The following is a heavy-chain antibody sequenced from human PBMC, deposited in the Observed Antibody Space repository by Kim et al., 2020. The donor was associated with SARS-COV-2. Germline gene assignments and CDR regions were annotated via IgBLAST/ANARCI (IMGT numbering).Heavy chain of an antibody. CDR3: ARANEQYYYDSSGYYYPGGGYFDY. D-gene: IGHD3-22*01. CDR1: GGSISSSSYY. J-gene: IGHJ4*02. Sequence: SETLSLICTVSGGSISSSSYYWGWIRQPPGKGLEWIGSIYYSGSTYYNPSLKSRVTISVDTSKNQFSLKLSSVTAADTAVYYCARANEQYYYDSSGYYYPGGGYFDYWGQGTLVTVSS. V-gene: IGHV4-39*07. CDR2: IYYSGST.